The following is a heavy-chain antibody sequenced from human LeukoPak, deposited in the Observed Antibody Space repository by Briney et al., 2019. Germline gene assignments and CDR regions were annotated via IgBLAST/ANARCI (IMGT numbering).Heavy chain of an antibody. D-gene: IGHD3-10*01. J-gene: IGHJ4*02. CDR2: IYTSGST. CDR3: ARKALIWFGELLGEFDY. V-gene: IGHV4-4*07. CDR1: GGSISSYY. Sequence: SETLSLTCTVSGGSISSYYWSWIRQPAGRGLEWIGRIYTSGSTNYKPSLKSRVTMSVDTAKNQFSLKLSSVTAADTAVYYCARKALIWFGELLGEFDYWGQGTPVTVSS.